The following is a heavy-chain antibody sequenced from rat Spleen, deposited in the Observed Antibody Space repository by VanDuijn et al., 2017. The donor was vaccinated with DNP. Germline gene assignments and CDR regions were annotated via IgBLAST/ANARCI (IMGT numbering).Heavy chain of an antibody. CDR2: ISPSGGST. J-gene: IGHJ2*01. D-gene: IGHD1-12*01. V-gene: IGHV5-25*01. CDR3: ARHEYYHGSFDY. CDR1: GFTFSNYD. Sequence: EVQLVESGGGLVQPGRSLKLSCAASGFTFSNYDMAWVRQAPTKGLEWVASISPSGGSTYYRDSVKGRFTISRDNAKSTLYLQMDSLRSEDTATYYCARHEYYHGSFDYWGQGVMVAVSS.